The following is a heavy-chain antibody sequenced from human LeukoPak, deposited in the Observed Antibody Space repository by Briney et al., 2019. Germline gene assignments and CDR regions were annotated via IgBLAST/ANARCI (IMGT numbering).Heavy chain of an antibody. V-gene: IGHV3-23*01. CDR3: AKATCYLF. CDR2: ISNSDYST. Sequence: GGSLRLSCAASGFTFSSYAMSWVRQAPGKGLEWVSTISNSDYSTYYADSVKGRFTISRANSENTLYLQMNNLRAEDTAVYYCAKATCYLFWGQGTLVTVSS. J-gene: IGHJ4*02. D-gene: IGHD5-18*01. CDR1: GFTFSSYA.